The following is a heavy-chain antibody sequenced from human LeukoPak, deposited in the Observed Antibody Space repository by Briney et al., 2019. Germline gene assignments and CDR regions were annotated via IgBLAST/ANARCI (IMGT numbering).Heavy chain of an antibody. Sequence: SETLSLTCAVYGGSFSGYYWSWIRQPPGKGLEWIGEINHSGSTNYNPSLKSRVTISVDTSKNQFSLKLSSVTAADTAVYYCARDITISGVVQSPRGNMDVWGKGTTVTVSS. D-gene: IGHD3-3*01. J-gene: IGHJ6*03. CDR2: INHSGST. V-gene: IGHV4-34*01. CDR3: ARDITISGVVQSPRGNMDV. CDR1: GGSFSGYY.